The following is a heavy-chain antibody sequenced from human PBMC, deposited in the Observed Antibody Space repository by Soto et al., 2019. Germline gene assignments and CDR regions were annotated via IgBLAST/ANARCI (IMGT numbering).Heavy chain of an antibody. J-gene: IGHJ3*02. CDR3: ARASSGLIFGVVIQRSSNAFDI. Sequence: ASVKVSCKASGYTFTSYAMHWVRQAPGQRLEWMGWINAGNGNTKYSQKFQGRVTITRDTSASTAYMELSSLRSEDTAVYYCARASSGLIFGVVIQRSSNAFDIWGQGTMVTVSS. CDR2: INAGNGNT. D-gene: IGHD3-3*01. CDR1: GYTFTSYA. V-gene: IGHV1-3*01.